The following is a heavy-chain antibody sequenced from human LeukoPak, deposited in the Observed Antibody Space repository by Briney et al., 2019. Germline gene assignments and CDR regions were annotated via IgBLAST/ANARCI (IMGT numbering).Heavy chain of an antibody. Sequence: PGGSLRLSCAASGFTFSSYWMHWVRQAPGKGLVWVSRIKSDGSSTSYADSVKGRFTISRDNAKNTLYLQMNSLRAEDTAVYYCARDYYYDSSGYYDYWGQGTLVTVSS. J-gene: IGHJ4*02. CDR1: GFTFSSYW. CDR2: IKSDGSST. D-gene: IGHD3-22*01. V-gene: IGHV3-74*01. CDR3: ARDYYYDSSGYYDY.